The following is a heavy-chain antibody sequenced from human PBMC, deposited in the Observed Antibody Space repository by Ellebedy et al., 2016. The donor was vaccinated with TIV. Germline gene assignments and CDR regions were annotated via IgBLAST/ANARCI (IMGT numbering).Heavy chain of an antibody. Sequence: GESLKISXAASGFTFDDHSMHWVRQAPGKGLEWVSVIYSDGRAYYADSVKGRFTISRDKPKNTLYLEMNSLRAEDTAVFYCARSIPTAGSPYYFGYWGQGTLVTVSS. V-gene: IGHV3-66*01. D-gene: IGHD6-13*01. CDR1: GFTFDDHS. J-gene: IGHJ4*02. CDR3: ARSIPTAGSPYYFGY. CDR2: IYSDGRA.